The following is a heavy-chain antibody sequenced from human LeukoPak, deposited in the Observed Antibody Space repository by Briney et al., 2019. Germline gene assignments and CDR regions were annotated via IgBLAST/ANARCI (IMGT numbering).Heavy chain of an antibody. J-gene: IGHJ5*02. CDR1: GGSISSYY. D-gene: IGHD3-10*01. CDR2: IYYSGST. Sequence: PSETLSLTCTVSGGSISSYYWSWIRQPPGKGLEWIGYIYYSGSTNYNPSLKSRVTISVDTSKNQFSLKLSSVTAADTAVYYCASRGDAYWFDPWGQGTLVTVSS. V-gene: IGHV4-59*01. CDR3: ASRGDAYWFDP.